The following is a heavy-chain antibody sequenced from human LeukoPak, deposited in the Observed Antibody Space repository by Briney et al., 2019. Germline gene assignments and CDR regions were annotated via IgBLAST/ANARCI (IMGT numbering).Heavy chain of an antibody. J-gene: IGHJ4*02. CDR3: ARLHLDYLDY. CDR2: IHSTGVT. V-gene: IGHV4-4*07. Sequence: PSETLSLTCTVSGGSIRNYYWSWIRQPAGKGLEWIGRIHSTGVTNYNPSLKSRVSISVDTSKKQFSLNLTSVTTADTAVYYCARLHLDYLDYWGQGAVVTVSS. CDR1: GGSIRNYY.